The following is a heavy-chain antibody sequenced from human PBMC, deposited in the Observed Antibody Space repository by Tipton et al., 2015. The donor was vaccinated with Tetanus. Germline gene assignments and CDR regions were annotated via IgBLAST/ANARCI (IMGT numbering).Heavy chain of an antibody. J-gene: IGHJ3*02. V-gene: IGHV3-23*01. CDR1: GFTFISYG. CDR3: AGGIVVVSASEAFDM. CDR2: ISNNGGST. Sequence: SLRLSCAASGFTFISYGMSWVRQAPGKGLEWVSGISNNGGSTYDTDSVKGRFTISRDNSKNTLYLQMNNLRAEDTAVYYCAGGIVVVSASEAFDMWGQGTMVTVSS. D-gene: IGHD2-21*01.